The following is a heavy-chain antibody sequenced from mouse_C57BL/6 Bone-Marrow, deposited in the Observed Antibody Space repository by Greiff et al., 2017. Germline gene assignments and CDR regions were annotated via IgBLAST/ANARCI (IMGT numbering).Heavy chain of an antibody. J-gene: IGHJ4*01. CDR3: ARQTAYYSNLYAMDY. CDR1: GYSFTDYY. D-gene: IGHD2-5*01. CDR2: INPNNGGT. V-gene: IGHV1-26*01. Sequence: EVQLQQSGPELVKPGASVKISCKASGYSFTDYYMNWVKQSHGKSLEWIGVINPNNGGTSYNQKFKGKATLTVDKSSSTAYMQLRSLTSEDSAVYYCARQTAYYSNLYAMDYWGKGTTVTVSS.